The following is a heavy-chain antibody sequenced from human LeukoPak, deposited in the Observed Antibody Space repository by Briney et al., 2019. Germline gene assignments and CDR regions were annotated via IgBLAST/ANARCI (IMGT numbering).Heavy chain of an antibody. Sequence: SETLSLTCTVSGASISSYYWSWIRQPPGKGLEWIGYIYYSGSSNYNPSLKSRDTISVDTSKNQFSLKLSSVTAADTAVYYCARYPFDGYNYYFDYWGQGTLVTVSS. J-gene: IGHJ4*02. V-gene: IGHV4-59*01. D-gene: IGHD5-24*01. CDR3: ARYPFDGYNYYFDY. CDR1: GASISSYY. CDR2: IYYSGSS.